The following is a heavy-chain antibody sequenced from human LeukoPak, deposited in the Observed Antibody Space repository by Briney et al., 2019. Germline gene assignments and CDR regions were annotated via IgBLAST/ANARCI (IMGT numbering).Heavy chain of an antibody. J-gene: IGHJ4*02. V-gene: IGHV1-46*01. Sequence: ASVTVSYKASGYTFTIYYMHWVRRAPGQGREWMGIINPSGGSTSYAQKSQGRGPITRDTSTSTVYMELSSLRSEDTAVYYCASGRTDIIVVPATLRNYYFDYWGQGTLVTVSS. CDR2: INPSGGST. CDR3: ASGRTDIIVVPATLRNYYFDY. CDR1: GYTFTIYY. D-gene: IGHD2-2*01.